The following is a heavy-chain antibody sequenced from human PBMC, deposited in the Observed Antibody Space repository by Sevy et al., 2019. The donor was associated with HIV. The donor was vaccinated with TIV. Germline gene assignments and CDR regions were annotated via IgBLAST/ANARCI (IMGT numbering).Heavy chain of an antibody. J-gene: IGHJ4*02. V-gene: IGHV3-7*01. Sequence: GGSLRLSCAASGFTFSPYWMTWVRQAPGKGPEWVANIRPDGSDKYYVESVKGRFTISRDNAKNSLYLQMNSLRADDTAMYYCARGVGLDCWGQGALVTVSS. CDR2: IRPDGSDK. CDR3: ARGVGLDC. CDR1: GFTFSPYW. D-gene: IGHD1-26*01.